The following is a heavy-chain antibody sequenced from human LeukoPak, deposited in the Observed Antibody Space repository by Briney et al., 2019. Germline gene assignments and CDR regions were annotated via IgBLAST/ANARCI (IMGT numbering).Heavy chain of an antibody. CDR3: ARLHIAVLAPAPGVRWFDP. D-gene: IGHD3-3*02. CDR1: GGSFSASQ. J-gene: IGHJ5*02. V-gene: IGHV4-34*01. CDR2: IHHSGST. Sequence: SETLSLTCSVYGGSFSASQWSWIRQPPGKGLEWIGEIHHSGSTNYNLSLKSRVTISVDTSNNRFSLQLSSVTAADTAVYYCARLHIAVLAPAPGVRWFDPWGQGTLVTVSS.